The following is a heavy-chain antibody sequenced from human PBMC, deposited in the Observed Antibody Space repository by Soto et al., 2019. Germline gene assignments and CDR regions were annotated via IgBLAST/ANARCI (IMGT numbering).Heavy chain of an antibody. Sequence: GSLRLSCAASGFTFSSYGMHWVRQAPGKGLEWVAVIWYDGSNKYYADSVKGRFTISRDNSKNTLYLQMNGLRAEDTALFYCAKRACPTTTCHYHYYFDYWGQGTLVTVSS. J-gene: IGHJ4*02. CDR3: AKRACPTTTCHYHYYFDY. D-gene: IGHD2-2*01. CDR1: GFTFSSYG. V-gene: IGHV3-33*06. CDR2: IWYDGSNK.